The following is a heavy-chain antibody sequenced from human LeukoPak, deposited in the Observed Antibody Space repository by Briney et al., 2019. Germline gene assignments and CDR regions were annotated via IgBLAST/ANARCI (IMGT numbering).Heavy chain of an antibody. CDR2: IWYDGSNK. D-gene: IGHD3-10*01. J-gene: IGHJ3*02. Sequence: PGGSLRLSCTVSGFTFSTYGMHWVRQAPGKGLEWVAVIWYDGSNKYYADSVKGRFTISRDNSKNTLYLQMNSLRAEDTAVYYCAKDRDAWELDYEFDIWGQGTMVTVSS. V-gene: IGHV3-30*02. CDR1: GFTFSTYG. CDR3: AKDRDAWELDYEFDI.